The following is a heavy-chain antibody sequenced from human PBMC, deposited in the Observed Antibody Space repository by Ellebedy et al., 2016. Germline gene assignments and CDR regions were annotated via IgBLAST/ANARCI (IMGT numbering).Heavy chain of an antibody. Sequence: SETLSLTCTVSGGSISSNSDYWGWIRQPPGKGLEWIANIFYSGNTYYNPSLKSRVTISIDTSKNQFSLSLSSVTAADTAIYYCGRLRDSYGYPPGWGKLDYWGQGTLATVPS. V-gene: IGHV4-39*01. CDR1: GGSISSNSDY. J-gene: IGHJ4*02. D-gene: IGHD5-18*01. CDR3: GRLRDSYGYPPGWGKLDY. CDR2: IFYSGNT.